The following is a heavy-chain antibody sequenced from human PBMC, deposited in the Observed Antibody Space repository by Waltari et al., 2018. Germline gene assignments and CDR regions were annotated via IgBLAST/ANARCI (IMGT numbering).Heavy chain of an antibody. D-gene: IGHD3-10*01. CDR3: ARDTVLMVRGVIKAGWFDP. Sequence: QVQLVQSGAEVKKPGSSVKVSCKASGGTFSSYANRWVRQAPGQGLEWMGGIIPIFGTANYAQKFQGRVTITADESTSTAYMELSSLRSEDTAVYYCARDTVLMVRGVIKAGWFDPWGQGTLVTVSS. CDR1: GGTFSSYA. CDR2: IIPIFGTA. V-gene: IGHV1-69*12. J-gene: IGHJ5*02.